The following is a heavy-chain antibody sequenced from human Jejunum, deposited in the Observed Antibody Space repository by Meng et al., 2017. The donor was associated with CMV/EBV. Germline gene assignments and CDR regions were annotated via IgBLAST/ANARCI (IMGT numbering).Heavy chain of an antibody. D-gene: IGHD3-16*01. CDR3: QGGYLGY. Sequence: LRLSCAASGFTFSTFWMAWFRQAPGKGLEWVGRIDTYTNGGTTDYAAPMKDRFTISRDDSKNTLYLQMNNLKTEDTALYYCQGGYLGYWGQGTLVTVSS. CDR2: IDTYTNGGTT. CDR1: GFTFSTFW. J-gene: IGHJ4*02. V-gene: IGHV3-15*04.